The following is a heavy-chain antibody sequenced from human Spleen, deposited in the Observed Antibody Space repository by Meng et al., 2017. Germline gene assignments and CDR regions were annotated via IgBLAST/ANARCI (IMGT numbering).Heavy chain of an antibody. D-gene: IGHD1-26*01. V-gene: IGHV1-3*01. CDR2: INAGNGDT. J-gene: IGHJ4*02. Sequence: VQVVQPGAEVKEPGDSVKVSCKASGYTFISYAIHWVRQAPGQRLEWMGWINAGNGDTKHSQKFQGRVTITRDTSASTAYMELSSLSSEDTAVYYCAREGGSGDYYGSEAFDSWGQGTLVTVSS. CDR3: AREGGSGDYYGSEAFDS. CDR1: GYTFISYA.